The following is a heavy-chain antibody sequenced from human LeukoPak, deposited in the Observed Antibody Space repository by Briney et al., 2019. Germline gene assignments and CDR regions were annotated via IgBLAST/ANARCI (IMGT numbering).Heavy chain of an antibody. Sequence: PSETLSLTCAVYGGSFSGYYWSWIRQPPGKGLEWIGEINHSGSTNYNPSLKSRVTISVDTSKNQFSLKLSSVTAADTAVYYCARGCSSTSCLDYWGQGTLVTVSS. D-gene: IGHD2-2*01. CDR3: ARGCSSTSCLDY. V-gene: IGHV4-34*01. CDR2: INHSGST. CDR1: GGSFSGYY. J-gene: IGHJ4*02.